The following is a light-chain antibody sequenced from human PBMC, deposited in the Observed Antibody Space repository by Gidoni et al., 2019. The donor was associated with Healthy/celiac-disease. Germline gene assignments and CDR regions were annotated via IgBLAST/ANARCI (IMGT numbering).Light chain of an antibody. Sequence: QSALTQPPSASGSPGQSVTISCTGTSSDVGGYNYVSWYPQHPGKAPKLMIYEVSKRPSGVPDRCSGSKSGNTASLTVSGLQAEDEADYYCSSYAGSNNLVFGGGTKLTVL. CDR2: EVS. J-gene: IGLJ2*01. V-gene: IGLV2-8*01. CDR1: SSDVGGYNY. CDR3: SSYAGSNNLV.